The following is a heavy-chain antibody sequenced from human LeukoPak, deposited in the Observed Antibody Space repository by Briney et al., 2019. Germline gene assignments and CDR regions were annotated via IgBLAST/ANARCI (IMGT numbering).Heavy chain of an antibody. V-gene: IGHV4-59*01. J-gene: IGHJ5*02. CDR1: GGSISSYY. Sequence: SETLSLTCTVSGGSISSYYWSWIRQPPGKGLEWIGYIYYSGSTNYNPSLKSRVTISVDTSKNQFSLKLSPVTAADTAVYYCAREVVAATLVWFDPWGQGTLVTVSS. CDR3: AREVVAATLVWFDP. CDR2: IYYSGST. D-gene: IGHD2-15*01.